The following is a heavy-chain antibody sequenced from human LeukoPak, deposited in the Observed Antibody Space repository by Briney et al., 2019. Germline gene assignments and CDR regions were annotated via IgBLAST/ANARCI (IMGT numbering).Heavy chain of an antibody. CDR2: IYHSGST. J-gene: IGHJ4*02. CDR3: ARLTYYDILAGGDY. D-gene: IGHD3-9*01. Sequence: SETLSLTCTVSGGSISSGGYYWSWIRQPPGKGLEWTGYIYHSGSTYYNPSLKSRVTISVDTSKNQFSLKLSSVTAADTAVYYCARLTYYDILAGGDYWGQGTLVTVSS. CDR1: GGSISSGGYY. V-gene: IGHV4-30-2*05.